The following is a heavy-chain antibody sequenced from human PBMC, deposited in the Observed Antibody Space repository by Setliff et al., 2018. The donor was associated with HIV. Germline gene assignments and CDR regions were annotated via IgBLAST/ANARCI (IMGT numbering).Heavy chain of an antibody. CDR1: GFTFSSYW. J-gene: IGHJ4*02. CDR3: VKDSLGAMVPYYFQS. D-gene: IGHD5-18*01. V-gene: IGHV3-7*03. CDR2: IKEDGSEQ. Sequence: PGGSLRLSCAASGFTFSSYWMSWVRQAPGKGLEWVANIKEDGSEQYYVDSVKGRFIISRDNSKNTLYLQMNSLRAEDTAAYYCVKDSLGAMVPYYFQSWGQGTLVTVSS.